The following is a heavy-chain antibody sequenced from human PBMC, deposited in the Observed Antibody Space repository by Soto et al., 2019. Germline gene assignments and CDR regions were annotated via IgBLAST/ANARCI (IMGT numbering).Heavy chain of an antibody. CDR3: ARFLGPTSSENWFDP. CDR1: GYTFFSYA. V-gene: IGHV1-18*01. Sequence: KLVQSGAEVKKPGASVKVSCQTSGYTFFSYAITWVRQAPGQGLEWMGWVSGYNGHTNYAQKFQERVTMTRDISTPTVFMGVRNLRSDDTAVYYCARFLGPTSSENWFDPWGQGTLVTVSS. J-gene: IGHJ5*02. D-gene: IGHD1-26*01. CDR2: VSGYNGHT.